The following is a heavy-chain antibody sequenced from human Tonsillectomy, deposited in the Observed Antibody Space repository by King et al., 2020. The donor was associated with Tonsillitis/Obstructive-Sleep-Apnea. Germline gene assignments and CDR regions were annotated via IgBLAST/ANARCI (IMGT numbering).Heavy chain of an antibody. V-gene: IGHV3-7*03. CDR2: IKQDGSEK. D-gene: IGHD3-10*01. Sequence: VQLVESGGGLVQPGGSLRLSCAGSGFTFRSNWMSWVRQAPGKGLEWVANIKQDGSEKYYVDSVKGRFTISKDNAKNSLYLQMNSLRAEDTAVYYCAALRFTMVWYLRSNGGAYWGQGTLVTVSS. CDR1: GFTFRSNW. J-gene: IGHJ4*02. CDR3: AALRFTMVWYLRSNGGAY.